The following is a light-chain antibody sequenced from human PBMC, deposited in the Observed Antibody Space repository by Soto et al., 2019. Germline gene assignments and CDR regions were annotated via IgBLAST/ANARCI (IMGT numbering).Light chain of an antibody. CDR2: DTS. V-gene: IGKV3-20*01. J-gene: IGKJ5*01. CDR3: QQYCSSPHT. Sequence: IGLSHSPSTLPVSTGERATLSCSASQSVSIHLDWYQQHPGQAPRALIFDTSNRASGIPDRFSGSGSGTDFTLTITGLEPEDFAAYFCQQYCSSPHTFGQGTRVEIK. CDR1: QSVSIH.